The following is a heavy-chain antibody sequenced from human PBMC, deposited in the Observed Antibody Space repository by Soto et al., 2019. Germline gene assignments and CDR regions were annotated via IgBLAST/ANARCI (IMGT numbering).Heavy chain of an antibody. Sequence: QVQLVQSGAEVKKPGSSVKVSCKASGGNFSTYGINWVRLAPGQGLEWMGGIIPKFGTTNYAQKFRGRVTITADESTNTAYMELNYLRSEDTAVYFCARELDPYYGGNSLSLDYWGQGTLVTVSS. CDR2: IIPKFGTT. CDR1: GGNFSTYG. V-gene: IGHV1-69*13. D-gene: IGHD4-17*01. J-gene: IGHJ4*02. CDR3: ARELDPYYGGNSLSLDY.